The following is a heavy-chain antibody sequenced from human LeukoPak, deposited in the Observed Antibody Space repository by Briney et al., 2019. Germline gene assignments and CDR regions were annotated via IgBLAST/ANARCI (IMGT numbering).Heavy chain of an antibody. Sequence: GGSLRLSCAASGFTFDDYAMHWVRQAPGKGLEWVSGTSWNSGSIGYADSVKGRFTISRDNAKNSLYLQMNSLRAEDTALYYCAKGALHDYFDYWGQGTLVTVSS. V-gene: IGHV3-9*01. CDR3: AKGALHDYFDY. CDR2: TSWNSGSI. D-gene: IGHD4-11*01. J-gene: IGHJ4*02. CDR1: GFTFDDYA.